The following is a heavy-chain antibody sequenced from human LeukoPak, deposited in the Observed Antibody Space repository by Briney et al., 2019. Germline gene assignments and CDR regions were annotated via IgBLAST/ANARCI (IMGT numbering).Heavy chain of an antibody. CDR1: GFTASSNY. CDR3: ARSRIWFGEPYFDY. CDR2: IYSGGST. Sequence: GGSLRLSCAASGFTASSNYMSWVRQAPGKGLEWVSVIYSGGSTYYADSVKGRFTISRDNSKNTLYLQMNSLRAEDTAVYYCARSRIWFGEPYFDYWGQGTLVTVSS. J-gene: IGHJ4*02. V-gene: IGHV3-66*01. D-gene: IGHD3-10*01.